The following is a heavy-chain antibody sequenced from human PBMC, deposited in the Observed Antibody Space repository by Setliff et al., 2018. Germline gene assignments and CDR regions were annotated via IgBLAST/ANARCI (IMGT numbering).Heavy chain of an antibody. CDR3: ARAKGYCSSTSCRIYYFDY. V-gene: IGHV4-39*07. J-gene: IGHJ4*02. CDR2: IYYSGST. CDR1: GGSISSSSYY. D-gene: IGHD2-2*01. Sequence: PSETLSLTCTVSGGSISSSSYYWGWIRQPPGKGLEWIGSIYYSGSTYYNPSLKSRVTISVDTSKNQFSLKLSSVNAADTAVYYCARAKGYCSSTSCRIYYFDYWGQGTLVTVSS.